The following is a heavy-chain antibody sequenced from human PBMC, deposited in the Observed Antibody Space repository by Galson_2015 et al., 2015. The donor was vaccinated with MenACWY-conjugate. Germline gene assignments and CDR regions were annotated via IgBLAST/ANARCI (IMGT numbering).Heavy chain of an antibody. CDR2: IRSQAYGGTT. J-gene: IGHJ4*02. D-gene: IGHD1-26*01. CDR1: GFTFGDSA. Sequence: SLRLSCAASGFTFGDSAMSWFRQAPGKGLEWVGFIRSQAYGGTTEYAASVKGRFTISRDDSKSIAYLQMNSLKTEDTAVYYCTRAPLSGTYYFDYWGQGTLVTVSS. V-gene: IGHV3-49*03. CDR3: TRAPLSGTYYFDY.